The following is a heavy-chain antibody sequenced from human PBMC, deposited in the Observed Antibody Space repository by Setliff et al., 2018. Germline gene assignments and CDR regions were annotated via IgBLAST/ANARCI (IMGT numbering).Heavy chain of an antibody. J-gene: IGHJ5*02. CDR1: GFTFKTYS. D-gene: IGHD3-10*01. CDR2: INAGNGHT. CDR3: ARGRRFGEYWFDP. V-gene: IGHV1-3*03. Sequence: ASVKVSCKASGFTFKTYSFSWIRQAPGQRLEWMGWINAGNGHTKYSQEFQGRVTISSDTAASTASMQLSSLRSEDTAVYYCARGRRFGEYWFDPWGQGTLVTVSS.